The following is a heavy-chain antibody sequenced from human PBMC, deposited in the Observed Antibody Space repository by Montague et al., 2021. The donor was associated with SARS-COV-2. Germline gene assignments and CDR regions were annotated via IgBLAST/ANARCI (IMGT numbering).Heavy chain of an antibody. Sequence: SLRLSCVASGFTFSSYAMHWVRQAPGKGLEWVAVISYDGSNKYYXDSVKGRFTISRDNSKNTLYLQMNSLRAEDTAVYYCARDTAYYDILTGYFPRDPYYYYYYGMDVWGQGTTVTVSS. CDR3: ARDTAYYDILTGYFPRDPYYYYYYGMDV. D-gene: IGHD3-9*01. CDR2: ISYDGSNK. V-gene: IGHV3-30-3*01. CDR1: GFTFSSYA. J-gene: IGHJ6*02.